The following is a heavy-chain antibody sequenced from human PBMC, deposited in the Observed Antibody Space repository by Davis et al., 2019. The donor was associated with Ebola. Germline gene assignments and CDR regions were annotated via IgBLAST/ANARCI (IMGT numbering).Heavy chain of an antibody. V-gene: IGHV5-51*01. CDR1: GYSFTRYW. CDR3: ARNNDYGDYSWSFDY. J-gene: IGHJ4*02. D-gene: IGHD4-17*01. Sequence: KVSCKGSGYSFTRYWIGWVRQMPGKGLEWMGIIYPGDSDTRYSPSFQGQVTISADKSISTASLQWSSLKASDTAMYYCARNNDYGDYSWSFDYWGQGTLVTVSS. CDR2: IYPGDSDT.